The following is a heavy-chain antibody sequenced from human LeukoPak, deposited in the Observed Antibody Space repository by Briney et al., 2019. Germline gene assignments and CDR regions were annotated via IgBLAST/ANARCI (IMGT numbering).Heavy chain of an antibody. D-gene: IGHD6-13*01. Sequence: GGSLRLSCAASGFTFSSYAMSWVRQPPGKGLNWVSSVSGSGGNTFYADSVKGRFTISRDNSKNALYLQMNSLRAEDTAVYYCARDWPSEWQHLPDYDAVDIWGQGTMVTVSS. V-gene: IGHV3-23*01. CDR1: GFTFSSYA. CDR3: ARDWPSEWQHLPDYDAVDI. CDR2: VSGSGGNT. J-gene: IGHJ3*02.